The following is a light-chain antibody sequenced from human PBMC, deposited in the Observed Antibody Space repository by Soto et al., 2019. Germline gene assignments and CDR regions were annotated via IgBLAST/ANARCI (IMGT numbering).Light chain of an antibody. CDR3: QQYGDSPPNT. Sequence: EIVLTQSPGTLSLSPGERATLSCRASQSVSNNYLAWYQQKPGQAPRLLIYGASNRATGIPDRFSGSASGTDFTLTISRLEPEDFAVYYCQQYGDSPPNTFGQGTKLEIK. V-gene: IGKV3-20*01. J-gene: IGKJ2*01. CDR1: QSVSNNY. CDR2: GAS.